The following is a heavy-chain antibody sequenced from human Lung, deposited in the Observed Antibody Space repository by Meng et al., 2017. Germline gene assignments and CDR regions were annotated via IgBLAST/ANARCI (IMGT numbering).Heavy chain of an antibody. CDR3: ARGTRGRGYSDY. D-gene: IGHD3-16*01. J-gene: IGHJ4*02. V-gene: IGHV1-18*01. Sequence: QAQLLQSGAEVKKPGASVWISCKASGYTSASYGISWFRQAPGQGLGWMGWFVRKAEQNPAKKFKERATLTREKNPGKDFMERRSLGFAETAVYYCARGTRGRGYSDYWGQGTWSPSPQ. CDR2: FVRKAEQ. CDR1: GYTSASYG.